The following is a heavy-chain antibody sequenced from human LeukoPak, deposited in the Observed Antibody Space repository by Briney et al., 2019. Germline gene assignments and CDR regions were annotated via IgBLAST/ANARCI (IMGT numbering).Heavy chain of an antibody. Sequence: ASVKVSCKASGYTFPDYYIHWVRQAPGQGLEWMGWINPHSGGANYAQRFQGRVTMTRDTSTGTAYMELSRLQSDDTAMYYCARGYGYGNDAFDIWGQGTMVTVSS. CDR3: ARGYGYGNDAFDI. D-gene: IGHD5-18*01. CDR2: INPHSGGA. J-gene: IGHJ3*02. CDR1: GYTFPDYY. V-gene: IGHV1-2*02.